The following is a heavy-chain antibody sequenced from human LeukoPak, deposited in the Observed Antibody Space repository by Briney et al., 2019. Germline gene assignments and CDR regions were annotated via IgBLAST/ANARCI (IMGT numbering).Heavy chain of an antibody. Sequence: PGGSLRLSCAASGSTFSSYWMSWVRQAPGKGLEWVANIKQDGSEKYYVDSVKGRFTISRDNAKNSLYLQMNSLRAEDTAVYYCARTGHSSGYYYYYYYYMDVWGKGTTVTISS. CDR2: IKQDGSEK. J-gene: IGHJ6*03. V-gene: IGHV3-7*01. CDR1: GSTFSSYW. D-gene: IGHD3-22*01. CDR3: ARTGHSSGYYYYYYYYMDV.